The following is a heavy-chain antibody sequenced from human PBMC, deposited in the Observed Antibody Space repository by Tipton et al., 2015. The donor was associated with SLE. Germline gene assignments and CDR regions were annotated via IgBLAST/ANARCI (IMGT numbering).Heavy chain of an antibody. D-gene: IGHD3-22*01. Sequence: TLSLTCTVSGGSISRNNWWSWVRQPPGKGLEWIGEIYHSGSTNYNPSLKSRVTISVDKSKNQFSLKLNSVTAADTAVYYCATVDYFVSGDAFDFWGHGSMVTVSS. CDR2: IYHSGST. CDR3: ATVDYFVSGDAFDF. CDR1: GGSISRNNW. J-gene: IGHJ3*01. V-gene: IGHV4-4*02.